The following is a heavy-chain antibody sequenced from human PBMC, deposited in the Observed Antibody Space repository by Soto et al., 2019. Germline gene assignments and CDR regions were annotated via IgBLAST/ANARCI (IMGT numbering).Heavy chain of an antibody. Sequence: SETLSLTCTVSGGSISSGGYCWSWIRQHPGKGLEWIGYIYYSGSTYYNPSLKSRVTISVDTSKNQFSLKLSSVTAADTAVYYCASGVPPRLRYYYYYGMDVWGQGTTVTV. J-gene: IGHJ6*02. V-gene: IGHV4-31*03. CDR3: ASGVPPRLRYYYYYGMDV. CDR1: GGSISSGGYC. CDR2: IYYSGST. D-gene: IGHD4-17*01.